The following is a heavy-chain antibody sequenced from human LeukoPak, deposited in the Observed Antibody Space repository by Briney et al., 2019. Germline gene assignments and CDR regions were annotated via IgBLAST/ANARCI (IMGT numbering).Heavy chain of an antibody. CDR3: ATTGSSPRHWFDP. J-gene: IGHJ5*02. D-gene: IGHD6-13*01. Sequence: ASVKVSCKASGGTFSSYAISWVRQALGQGLEWMGGIIPIFGTANYAQKFQGRVTITADESTSTAYMELSSLRSEDTVVYYCATTGSSPRHWFDPWGQGTLVTVSS. CDR2: IIPIFGTA. CDR1: GGTFSSYA. V-gene: IGHV1-69*13.